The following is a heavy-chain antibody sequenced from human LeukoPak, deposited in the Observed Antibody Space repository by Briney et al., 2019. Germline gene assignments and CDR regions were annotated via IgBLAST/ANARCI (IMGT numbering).Heavy chain of an antibody. CDR1: GGSFSGYY. CDR3: ARGRITSRNWFDP. CDR2: INHSGST. J-gene: IGHJ5*02. Sequence: SETLSLTCAVYGGSFSGYYWSWIRQPPVKGLEWIGEINHSGSTNYNPSLKSRVTISVDTSKNQFSLKLSSVTAADTAVYYCARGRITSRNWFDPWGQGTLVTVSS. D-gene: IGHD2-2*01. V-gene: IGHV4-34*01.